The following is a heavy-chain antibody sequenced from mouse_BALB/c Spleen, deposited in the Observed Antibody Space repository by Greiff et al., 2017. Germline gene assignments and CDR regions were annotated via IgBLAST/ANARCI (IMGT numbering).Heavy chain of an antibody. J-gene: IGHJ4*01. V-gene: IGHV1-67*01. CDR2: ISTYYGNT. CDR3: ARGGYRYGYYAMDY. Sequence: VKLMESGPELVRPGVSVKISCKGSGYTFTDYAMHWVKQSHAKSLEWIGVISTYYGNTNYNQKFKGKATMTVDKSSSTAYMELARLTSEDSAIYYCARGGYRYGYYAMDYWGQGTSVTVSS. CDR1: GYTFTDYA. D-gene: IGHD2-14*01.